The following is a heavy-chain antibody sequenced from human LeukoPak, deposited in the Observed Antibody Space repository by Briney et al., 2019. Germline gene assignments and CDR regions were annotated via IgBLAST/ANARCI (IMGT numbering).Heavy chain of an antibody. CDR1: GGSISSYY. V-gene: IGHV4-59*01. J-gene: IGHJ6*03. D-gene: IGHD3-10*01. CDR2: IYYSGST. Sequence: PSETLSLTCTVSGGSISSYYWSWIRQPPGKGLEWIGYIYYSGSTNYNPSLKSRVTISVDTSKNQFSLKLSSVTAADTAVYYCGRVWMGFGDLDMDVWGKGTTVTVSS. CDR3: GRVWMGFGDLDMDV.